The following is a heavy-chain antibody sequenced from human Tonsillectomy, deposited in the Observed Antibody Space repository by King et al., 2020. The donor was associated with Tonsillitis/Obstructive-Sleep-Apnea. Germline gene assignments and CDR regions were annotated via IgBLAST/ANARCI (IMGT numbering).Heavy chain of an antibody. CDR3: ARDRRYYDSSGPFDY. Sequence: EVQLVESGGGLVQPGGSLRLSCAASGFTFSSYWMSWVRQAPGKGLEWVANIKQDGSEKYYVDSVKGRFTISRDNAKNSLYLQMNSLRAEETAVYYCARDRRYYDSSGPFDYWGQGTLVTVSS. V-gene: IGHV3-7*01. D-gene: IGHD3-22*01. J-gene: IGHJ4*02. CDR1: GFTFSSYW. CDR2: IKQDGSEK.